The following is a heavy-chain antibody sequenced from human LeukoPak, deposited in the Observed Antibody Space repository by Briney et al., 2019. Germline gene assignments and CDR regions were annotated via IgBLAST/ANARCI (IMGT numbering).Heavy chain of an antibody. V-gene: IGHV3-30*02. CDR3: AKERGSRERGRYFDWLSLTPER. CDR2: IRYDGSNK. D-gene: IGHD3-9*01. Sequence: GGPLRLSCAASGFTFSSYGMHWVRQAPGKGLEWVAFIRYDGSNKYYADSVKGRFTISRDNSKNTLYLQMNSLRAEDTAVYYCAKERGSRERGRYFDWLSLTPERWGQGTLVTVSS. CDR1: GFTFSSYG. J-gene: IGHJ4*02.